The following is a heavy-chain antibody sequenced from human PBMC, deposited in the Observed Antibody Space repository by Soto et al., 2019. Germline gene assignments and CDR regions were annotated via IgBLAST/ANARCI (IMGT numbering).Heavy chain of an antibody. CDR3: AKDQGGGWLDY. D-gene: IGHD2-15*01. Sequence: QVQLVESGGGVVQPGRSLGLSCAASGFTFSSYGMHWVRQAPGKGLEWVAVISYDGSNRYYADSVKGRFTVSRDNSKNTFYLQMNSLRGEDTAVYYCAKDQGGGWLDYWGQGTLVTVSS. V-gene: IGHV3-30*18. CDR1: GFTFSSYG. J-gene: IGHJ4*02. CDR2: ISYDGSNR.